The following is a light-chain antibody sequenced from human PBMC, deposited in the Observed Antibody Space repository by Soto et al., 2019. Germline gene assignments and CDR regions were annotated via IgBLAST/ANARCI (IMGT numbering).Light chain of an antibody. J-gene: IGLJ3*02. V-gene: IGLV3-9*01. CDR1: NIGSKN. Sequence: SYELTPPLSVSVALGPTARLTCGGNNIGSKNVHWYQQKPGQAPVLVIYRDSNRPSGIPERFSGSNSGNTATLTISRAQAGDEADYYCQVWDSSTARVFGGGTKLTVL. CDR2: RDS. CDR3: QVWDSSTARV.